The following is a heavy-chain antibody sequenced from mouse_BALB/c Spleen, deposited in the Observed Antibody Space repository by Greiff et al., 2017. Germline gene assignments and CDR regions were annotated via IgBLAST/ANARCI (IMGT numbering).Heavy chain of an antibody. Sequence: VQLQQSGAELMKPGASVKISCKATGYTFSSYWIEWVKQRPGHGLEWIGEILPGSGSTNYNEKFKGKATFTADTSSNTAYMQLSSLTSEDSAVYYCAVPAYYGYAMDYWGQGTSVTVAS. J-gene: IGHJ4*01. D-gene: IGHD1-1*01. CDR3: AVPAYYGYAMDY. V-gene: IGHV1-9*01. CDR1: GYTFSSYW. CDR2: ILPGSGST.